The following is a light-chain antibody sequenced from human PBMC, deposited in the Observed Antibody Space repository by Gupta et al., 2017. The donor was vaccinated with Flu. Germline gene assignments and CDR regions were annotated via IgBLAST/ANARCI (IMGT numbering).Light chain of an antibody. V-gene: IGLV1-51*01. CDR1: SNIGHND. CDR2: DNH. J-gene: IGLJ2*01. CDR3: GSWDTSLSSDVV. Sequence: SNIGHNDVSWYQQVPGTAPKLLIYDNHKRPSGIADRFSASKSGTSATLAITGPQTGDEADYYCGSWDTSLSSDVVIGGGTKLTVL.